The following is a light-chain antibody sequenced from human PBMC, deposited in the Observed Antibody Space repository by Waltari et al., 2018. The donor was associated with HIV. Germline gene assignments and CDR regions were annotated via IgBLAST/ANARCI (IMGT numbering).Light chain of an antibody. CDR3: QSYDSSLNGVV. Sequence: QSVLTQPPSVSGAPGQRITISCTGSSSNIGAGYDVHWYQQFPGTAPKLLIYGNNNRPSGVPDRFSGSKSGTSASLAITGLQAEDEADYYCQSYDSSLNGVVFGGGTKLTVL. J-gene: IGLJ2*01. V-gene: IGLV1-40*01. CDR1: SSNIGAGYD. CDR2: GNN.